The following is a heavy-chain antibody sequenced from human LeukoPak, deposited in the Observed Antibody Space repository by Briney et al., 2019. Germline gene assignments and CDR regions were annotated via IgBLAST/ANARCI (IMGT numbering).Heavy chain of an antibody. CDR3: ARVGCSSASCFPDF. CDR1: GFTFSSYW. J-gene: IGHJ4*02. V-gene: IGHV3-7*01. D-gene: IGHD2-2*01. CDR2: IKQDGGEK. Sequence: PGGSLRLSCAASGFTFSSYWLTWVRQAPGKGLEWVANIKQDGGEKYYVDSVQGRFTISRDNAKNSLYLQMNSLRVEDTAIYYCARVGCSSASCFPDFWGQGTLVTVSS.